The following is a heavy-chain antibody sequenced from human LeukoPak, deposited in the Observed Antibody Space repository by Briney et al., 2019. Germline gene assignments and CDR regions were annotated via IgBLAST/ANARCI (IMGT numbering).Heavy chain of an antibody. CDR3: AKPRGRARDYPRDRYFDY. CDR2: IRGSGGST. J-gene: IGHJ4*02. CDR1: GFTFSTYA. V-gene: IGHV3-23*01. D-gene: IGHD4-17*01. Sequence: PGGSLRLSCAASGFTFSTYAMSWVRQAPGKGLEWVSTIRGSGGSTDYADSVKGRFTISRDNSKNTLYLQMNSLRAEDTAVYYCAKPRGRARDYPRDRYFDYWGQGTLVTVSS.